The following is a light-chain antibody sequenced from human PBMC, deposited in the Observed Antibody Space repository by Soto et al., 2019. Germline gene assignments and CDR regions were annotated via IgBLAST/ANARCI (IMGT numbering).Light chain of an antibody. Sequence: DIQMTQSPSNLSASVGDRVAITCRASQTISSWLAWYQQKPGKAPKLLIYKASTLKSGVPSRFSGSGSGTEFTLTISSLQPDDFATYYCQHYNSYSEAFGQGTK. J-gene: IGKJ1*01. CDR3: QHYNSYSEA. CDR2: KAS. V-gene: IGKV1-5*03. CDR1: QTISSW.